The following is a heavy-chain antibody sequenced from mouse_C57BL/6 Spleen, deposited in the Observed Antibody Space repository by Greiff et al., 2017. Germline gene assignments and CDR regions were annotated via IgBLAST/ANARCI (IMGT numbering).Heavy chain of an antibody. CDR1: GYSITSCYY. J-gene: IGHJ2*01. Sequence: EVQLQQSGPGLVKPSQSLSLTCSVSGYSITSCYYWNWIRQFPGNKLEWMGYISYDGSNNYNPSLKNRIPITRDTSKNHFFLKLNAVTTEDTATYYCARGEDYDHYFDYWGQGTTLTVSS. CDR3: ARGEDYDHYFDY. D-gene: IGHD2-4*01. V-gene: IGHV3-6*01. CDR2: ISYDGSN.